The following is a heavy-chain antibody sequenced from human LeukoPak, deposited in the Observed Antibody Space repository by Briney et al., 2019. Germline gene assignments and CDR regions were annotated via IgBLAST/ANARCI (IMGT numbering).Heavy chain of an antibody. J-gene: IGHJ4*02. CDR3: ARDNCSGGSCYPDLDY. Sequence: GGSLRLSCAASGFTFSSYSMNWVRQAPGKGLEWVSSISSSSSYIYYADSVKGLFTISRDNAKNSLYLQMNSLRAEDTAVYYCARDNCSGGSCYPDLDYWGQGTLVTVSS. D-gene: IGHD2-15*01. CDR2: ISSSSSYI. V-gene: IGHV3-21*01. CDR1: GFTFSSYS.